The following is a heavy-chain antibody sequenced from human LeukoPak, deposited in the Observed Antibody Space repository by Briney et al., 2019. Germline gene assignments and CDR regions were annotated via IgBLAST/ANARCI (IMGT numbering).Heavy chain of an antibody. CDR2: ISGSGDTT. CDR3: AKASTLIVEGRKLIGWFDP. V-gene: IGHV3-23*01. J-gene: IGHJ5*02. Sequence: PGGSLRLSCAVSGFTFSSYAMSWIRQAPGKGLEWVSGISGSGDTTYYADSVKGRFTISRDNPKNTLYLQVNSLRDEDTAIYYCAKASTLIVEGRKLIGWFDPWGQGTLVTVSS. D-gene: IGHD3-22*01. CDR1: GFTFSSYA.